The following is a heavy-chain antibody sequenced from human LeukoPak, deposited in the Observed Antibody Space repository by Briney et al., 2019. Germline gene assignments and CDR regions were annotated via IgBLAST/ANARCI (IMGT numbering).Heavy chain of an antibody. CDR1: EFTFSSYW. CDR3: AELGITMIGGV. D-gene: IGHD3-10*02. V-gene: IGHV3-48*03. CDR2: ISSSGSTI. Sequence: SGGSLRLSCTASEFTFSSYWMSWVRQAPGKGLEWVSYISSSGSTIYYAGSVKGRFTISRDSAKNSLYLQMNSLRAEDTAVYYCAELGITMIGGVWGKGTTVTISS. J-gene: IGHJ6*04.